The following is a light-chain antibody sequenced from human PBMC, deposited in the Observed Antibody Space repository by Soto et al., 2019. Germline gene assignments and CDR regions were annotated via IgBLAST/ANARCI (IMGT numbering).Light chain of an antibody. V-gene: IGLV1-40*01. J-gene: IGLJ1*01. CDR2: GNS. CDR3: QSYDSSLSGF. Sequence: SALPQPPSVSGAPGQRVTISCTGSSSNIGAGYDVHWYQQLPGTAPKLLIYGNSNRPSGVPDRFSGSKSGTSASLAITGLQAEDEADYYCQSYDSSLSGFFGTGTKVTVL. CDR1: SSNIGAGYD.